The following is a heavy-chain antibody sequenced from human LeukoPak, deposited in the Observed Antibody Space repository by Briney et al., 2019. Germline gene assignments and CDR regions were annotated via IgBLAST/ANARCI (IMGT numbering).Heavy chain of an antibody. CDR1: GFTFDDYA. CDR2: ISWNSGSI. V-gene: IGHV3-9*01. J-gene: IGHJ4*02. CDR3: AKARGAYYFDY. D-gene: IGHD3-10*01. Sequence: PGGSLRLSCAASGFTFDDYAMHWVRQAPGKGLEWVSGISWNSGSIGYADSVKGRFTISRDNAKNSLYLQMNSLRAEDTALYYCAKARGAYYFDYWGQGTLVTASS.